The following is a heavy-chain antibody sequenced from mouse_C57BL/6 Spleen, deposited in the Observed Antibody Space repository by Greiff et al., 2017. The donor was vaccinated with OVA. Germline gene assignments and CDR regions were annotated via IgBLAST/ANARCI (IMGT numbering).Heavy chain of an antibody. CDR3: TGSYDYDGDGGYAMDY. J-gene: IGHJ4*01. CDR2: IRLKSDNYAT. V-gene: IGHV6-3*01. CDR1: GFTFSNYW. D-gene: IGHD2-4*01. Sequence: EVKLEESGGGLVQPGGSMKLSCVASGFTFSNYWMNWVRQSPEKGLEWVAQIRLKSDNYATHYAASVKGRFTISRDDSKSSVYLQMNNLRAEDTGIYYCTGSYDYDGDGGYAMDYWGQGTSVTVSS.